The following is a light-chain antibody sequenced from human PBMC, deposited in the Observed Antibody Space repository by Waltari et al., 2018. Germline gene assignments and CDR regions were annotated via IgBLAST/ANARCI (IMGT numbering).Light chain of an antibody. J-gene: IGLJ2*01. CDR2: EDT. Sequence: SYELTQPPSVSVSPGQTARITCSGDALPKKFAYWYQQKSGQAPVLVIYEDTKRLSGIPERFSGSSSETVATLTISVAQVDDEADYYCYSTYNSCLGVFGGGTKLAV. CDR3: YSTYNSCLGV. V-gene: IGLV3-10*01. CDR1: ALPKKF.